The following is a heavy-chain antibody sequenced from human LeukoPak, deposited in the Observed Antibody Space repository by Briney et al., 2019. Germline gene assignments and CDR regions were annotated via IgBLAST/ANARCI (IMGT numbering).Heavy chain of an antibody. CDR3: ARDSALMYYDKLPAGYFQH. J-gene: IGHJ1*01. CDR2: ISSSSSTI. V-gene: IGHV3-48*02. D-gene: IGHD3-22*01. Sequence: PGGSLRLSCAASGFTFSSYSMNWVRQAPGKGLEWVSYISSSSSTIYYADSVKGRFTISRDNAKNSLYLQMNSLRDEGTAVYYCARDSALMYYDKLPAGYFQHWGQGTLVTVSS. CDR1: GFTFSSYS.